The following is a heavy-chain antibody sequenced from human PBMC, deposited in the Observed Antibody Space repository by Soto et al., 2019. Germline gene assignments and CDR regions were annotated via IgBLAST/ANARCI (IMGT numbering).Heavy chain of an antibody. CDR1: GFTFSSYA. D-gene: IGHD3-22*01. Sequence: GGSLRLSCAASGFTFSSYAMHWVRQAPGKGLEYVSAISSHGGSTYYADSVKGRFTISRDNSKNTLYLQMGSLRAEDMAVYYCARVFYDSSGYYYDYWGQGTLVTVSS. CDR3: ARVFYDSSGYYYDY. J-gene: IGHJ4*02. V-gene: IGHV3-64*02. CDR2: ISSHGGST.